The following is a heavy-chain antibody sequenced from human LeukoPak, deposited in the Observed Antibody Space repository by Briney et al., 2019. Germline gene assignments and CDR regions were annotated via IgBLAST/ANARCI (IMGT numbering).Heavy chain of an antibody. Sequence: ASVKVSCKASGYTFTGYYMHWVRQAPGQGLEWMGWINPNSGGTNYAQKFQGRVTMTRDTSISTAYMELSRLRSDDTAVYYCATGITMVRGVQVLDYWGQGTLVTVSS. V-gene: IGHV1-2*02. J-gene: IGHJ4*02. CDR1: GYTFTGYY. CDR2: INPNSGGT. CDR3: ATGITMVRGVQVLDY. D-gene: IGHD3-10*01.